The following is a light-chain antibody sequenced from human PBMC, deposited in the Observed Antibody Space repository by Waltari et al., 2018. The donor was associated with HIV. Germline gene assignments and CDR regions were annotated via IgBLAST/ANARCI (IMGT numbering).Light chain of an antibody. CDR1: AIDSDDYSS. J-gene: IGLJ3*02. V-gene: IGLV2-14*01. CDR3: SSFTATDSVL. Sequence: QSALTQPASVSGSPGQSVTISCTERAIDSDDYSSLSWYQQHPGKAPQLLIYVGTLRLAGVSDCFAGSKSGNTASLTISRLQPEDEADYYCSSFTATDSVLFGGGTKLTVL. CDR2: VGT.